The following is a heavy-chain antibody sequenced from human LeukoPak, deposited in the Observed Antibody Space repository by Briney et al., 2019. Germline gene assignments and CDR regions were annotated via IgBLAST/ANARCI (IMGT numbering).Heavy chain of an antibody. CDR1: GGSINNYY. CDR3: ARGRYCSADICSSGDAFDI. Sequence: SETLSLTCTVSGGSINNYYWSWIRQPAGKGLEWIGRIYTRGSTNYNPSLKSRVTMSVDTSKNQFSLKLSSVTAADTAVYYCARGRYCSADICSSGDAFDIWGQGTMVSVSS. CDR2: IYTRGST. J-gene: IGHJ3*02. D-gene: IGHD2-15*01. V-gene: IGHV4-4*07.